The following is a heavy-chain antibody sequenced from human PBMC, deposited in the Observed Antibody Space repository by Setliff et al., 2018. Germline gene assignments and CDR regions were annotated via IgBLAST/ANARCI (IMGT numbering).Heavy chain of an antibody. Sequence: VASVKVSCKASGYIFTSYGFSWVRRAPGQGLEWIGWISPYNGDTKYAQKLQDRVTMTIDTSTSTAYVEVRSLRSDDAALYYCARSPPNRGVGQGHHMDVWGKGTSVTVSS. J-gene: IGHJ6*03. D-gene: IGHD1-26*01. CDR3: ARSPPNRGVGQGHHMDV. CDR2: ISPYNGDT. CDR1: GYIFTSYG. V-gene: IGHV1-18*01.